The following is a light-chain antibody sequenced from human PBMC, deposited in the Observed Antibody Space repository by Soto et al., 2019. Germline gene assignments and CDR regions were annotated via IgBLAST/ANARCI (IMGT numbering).Light chain of an antibody. Sequence: EIVMTQSPATLSVSPGERATLSCRASQSLSSNLAWYQQKPGQAPRLXIYGASTRDTGIPARFSGSGSGTDFILTISSLQSEDLAVYYCQQYDNWTLTFGGGTKVDIK. V-gene: IGKV3-15*01. CDR1: QSLSSN. CDR2: GAS. J-gene: IGKJ4*01. CDR3: QQYDNWTLT.